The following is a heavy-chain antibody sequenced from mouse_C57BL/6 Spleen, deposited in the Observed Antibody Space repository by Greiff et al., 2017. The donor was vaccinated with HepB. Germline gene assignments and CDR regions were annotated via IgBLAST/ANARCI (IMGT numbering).Heavy chain of an antibody. J-gene: IGHJ3*01. CDR2: IYPGDGDT. D-gene: IGHD1-1*01. CDR1: GYAFSSSW. Sequence: QVQLQQSGPELVKPGASVKISCKASGYAFSSSWMNWVKQRPGKGLEWIGRIYPGDGDTNYNGKFKGKATLTADKSSSTAYMQLSSLTSEDSAVYFCARFHSGSSPWFAYWGQGTLVTVSA. V-gene: IGHV1-82*01. CDR3: ARFHSGSSPWFAY.